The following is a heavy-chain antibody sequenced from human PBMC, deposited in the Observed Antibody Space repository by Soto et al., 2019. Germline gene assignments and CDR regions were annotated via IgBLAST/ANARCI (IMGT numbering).Heavy chain of an antibody. CDR3: ARDSSDYGDCVLFYY. D-gene: IGHD4-17*01. V-gene: IGHV6-1*01. J-gene: IGHJ4*02. CDR2: TYYRSKWSN. Sequence: SQTLSLTCAISGDSVSSNSVAWNWIRQSPSRGLEWLGRTYYRSKWSNDYAVSVESRITINPDTSKNQFSLQLDSVTPEDTAVYYCARDSSDYGDCVLFYYCGQRTRVPVS. CDR1: GDSVSSNSVA.